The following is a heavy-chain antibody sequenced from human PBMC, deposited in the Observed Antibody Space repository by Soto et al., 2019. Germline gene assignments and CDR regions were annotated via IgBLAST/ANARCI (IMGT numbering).Heavy chain of an antibody. CDR2: ISGSGGST. J-gene: IGHJ6*03. CDR3: AGGGVRIAVAGTAYYYYMDV. Sequence: GGSLRLSCAASGFTFSSYAMSWVRQAPGKGLEWVSAISGSGGSTYYADSVKGRFTISRDNSKNTLYLQMNSLRAEDTAVYYCAGGGVRIAVAGTAYYYYMDVWGKGTTVTVSS. V-gene: IGHV3-23*01. CDR1: GFTFSSYA. D-gene: IGHD6-19*01.